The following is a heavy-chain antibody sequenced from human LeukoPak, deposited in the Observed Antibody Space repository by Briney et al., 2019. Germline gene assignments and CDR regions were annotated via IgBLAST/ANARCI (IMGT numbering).Heavy chain of an antibody. CDR3: ARRIAYCGGDCWYYFDY. CDR2: IYSGGIT. CDR1: GFTVSSNY. Sequence: PGGSLRLSCAASGFTVSSNYMSWVRQAPGKGLEWVSVIYSGGITYYADSVKGRFTISRDNSKNTLYLQMNSLRDEDTAVYYCARRIAYCGGDCWYYFDYWGQGTLVTVSS. V-gene: IGHV3-66*01. J-gene: IGHJ4*02. D-gene: IGHD2-21*02.